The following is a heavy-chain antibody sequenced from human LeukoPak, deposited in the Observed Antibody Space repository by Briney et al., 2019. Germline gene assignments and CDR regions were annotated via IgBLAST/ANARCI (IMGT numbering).Heavy chain of an antibody. V-gene: IGHV4-4*07. Sequence: SETLSLTCTVSGGAIGSFWWSWIRQPAGKGLEWIGQFYSNGSTKYSPSLKSRVTMSVDTSKNQFSLKLSSVTAADTAVYYCARALWEPRTPAEKYFDYWGQGTLVTVSS. CDR1: GGAIGSFW. CDR3: ARALWEPRTPAEKYFDY. J-gene: IGHJ4*02. D-gene: IGHD1-26*01. CDR2: FYSNGST.